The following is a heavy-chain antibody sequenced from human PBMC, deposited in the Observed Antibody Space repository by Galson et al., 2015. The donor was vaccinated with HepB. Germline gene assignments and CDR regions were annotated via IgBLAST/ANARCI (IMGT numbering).Heavy chain of an antibody. CDR2: ITTSGSTI. CDR1: GFTFIAYE. V-gene: IGHV3-48*03. CDR3: ARDKGRRLWRDVGYIDY. J-gene: IGHJ4*02. Sequence: SLRLSCAASGFTFIAYEMSWVRLAPGKGLEWISYITTSGSTIYYADSVKGRFTVSRDNAKSSLYLQMTSLRVEDTAVYYCARDKGRRLWRDVGYIDYWGQGVLVTVSS. D-gene: IGHD3-16*01.